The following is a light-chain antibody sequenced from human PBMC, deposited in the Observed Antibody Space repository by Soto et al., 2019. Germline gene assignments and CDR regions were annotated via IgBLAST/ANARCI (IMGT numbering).Light chain of an antibody. V-gene: IGKV1-12*01. CDR3: QQASSFPRT. J-gene: IGKJ1*01. Sequence: IQITQSPSFLSAALGDGVTLTFRASQDIRNLLAWYQQKPGKAPTLLIYRTSNLHRGVPSRFSGSGSGTDFTLTITGLLPEDFATYYCQQASSFPRTFGQGTKVDI. CDR1: QDIRNL. CDR2: RTS.